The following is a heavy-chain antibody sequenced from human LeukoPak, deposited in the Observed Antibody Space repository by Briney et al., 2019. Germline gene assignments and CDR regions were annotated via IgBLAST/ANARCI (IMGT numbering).Heavy chain of an antibody. CDR2: ISWDVGST. J-gene: IGHJ6*03. V-gene: IGHV3-43*01. Sequence: GGSLRLSCEASGFTFDDYSMHWVRQAPGKGLEWVSLISWDVGSTFYAGSVKGRFTISRDNSKSSLFLQMNSLRTEDTALYYCAKDRGSSWYDGKGGYMDVWGKGTTVTVSS. CDR3: AKDRGSSWYDGKGGYMDV. D-gene: IGHD6-13*01. CDR1: GFTFDDYS.